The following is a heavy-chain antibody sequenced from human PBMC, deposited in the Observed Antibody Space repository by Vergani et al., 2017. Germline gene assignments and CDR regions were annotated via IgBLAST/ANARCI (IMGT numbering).Heavy chain of an antibody. D-gene: IGHD6-19*01. CDR2: IIPILGIA. Sequence: QVQLVQSGAEVKKPGSSVKVSCKASGGTFSSYTISWVRQAPGQGLEWMGRIIPILGIANYAQKFQGRVTITADKSTSTAYMELSSLKASDTAMYYCARPVDGTFDYWGQGTLVTVSS. J-gene: IGHJ4*02. V-gene: IGHV1-69*02. CDR3: ARPVDGTFDY. CDR1: GGTFSSYT.